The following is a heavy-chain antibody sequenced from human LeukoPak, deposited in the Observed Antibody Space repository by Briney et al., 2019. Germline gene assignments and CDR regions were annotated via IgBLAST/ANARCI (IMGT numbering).Heavy chain of an antibody. V-gene: IGHV3-23*01. CDR2: ISGSGGST. J-gene: IGHJ5*02. CDR3: AKGRYCSGGSCYSIGNWFDP. D-gene: IGHD2-15*01. Sequence: GSLRLSCAASGFTFSSYAMSWVRQAPGKGLEWVSAISGSGGSTYYADSVKGRFTISRDNPKNTLYLQMNSLRAEDTAVYYCAKGRYCSGGSCYSIGNWFDPWGQGTLVTVSS. CDR1: GFTFSSYA.